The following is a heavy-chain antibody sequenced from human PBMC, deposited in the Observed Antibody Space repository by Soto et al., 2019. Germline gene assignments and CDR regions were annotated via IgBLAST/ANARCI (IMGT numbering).Heavy chain of an antibody. Sequence: QVQLVESGGGVVQPGRSLRLSCAASGFTFSSYGMHWVRQAPGKGLEWVAVLWYDGSNKYYADSVKGRFTISRDNSKNTLYLQMNSLRAEDTAVYYCARDGATVTANFDYWGQGTLVTVSS. V-gene: IGHV3-33*01. CDR3: ARDGATVTANFDY. CDR2: LWYDGSNK. J-gene: IGHJ4*02. D-gene: IGHD2-21*02. CDR1: GFTFSSYG.